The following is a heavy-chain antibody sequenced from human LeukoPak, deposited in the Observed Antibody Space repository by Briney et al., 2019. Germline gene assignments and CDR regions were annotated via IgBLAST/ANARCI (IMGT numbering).Heavy chain of an antibody. D-gene: IGHD3-22*01. J-gene: IGHJ4*02. CDR3: AKDPLYYYDSSGYYSRY. Sequence: GGSLRLSCAASGFTFSSYAMSWVRQAPGKGLEWVSAISGSGGSTYYADSVKGRFTISRDNSKNTLYLQMNSPRAEDTAVYYCAKDPLYYYDSSGYYSRYWGQGTLVTVSS. CDR2: ISGSGGST. CDR1: GFTFSSYA. V-gene: IGHV3-23*01.